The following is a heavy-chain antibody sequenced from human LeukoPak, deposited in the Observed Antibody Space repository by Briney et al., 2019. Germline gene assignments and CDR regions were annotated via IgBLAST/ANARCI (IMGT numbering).Heavy chain of an antibody. CDR3: AKGGYCSGGSCYPLDC. CDR1: GFTFSSYG. D-gene: IGHD2-15*01. Sequence: PGGSLRLSCAASGFTFSSYGMHWVRQAPGKGLEWVAVISYDGSNKYYADSVKGRFTISRDNSKNTLYLQMNSLRAEDTAVYYCAKGGYCSGGSCYPLDCWGQGTLVTVSS. J-gene: IGHJ4*02. CDR2: ISYDGSNK. V-gene: IGHV3-30*18.